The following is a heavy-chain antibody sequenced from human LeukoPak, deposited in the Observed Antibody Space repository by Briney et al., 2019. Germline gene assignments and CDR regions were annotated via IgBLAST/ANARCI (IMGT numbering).Heavy chain of an antibody. J-gene: IGHJ3*02. Sequence: GGSLRLSCAASGLTFSSHWMHWVRQAPGKGLVWVAVISYDGSNKYYADSVKGRFTISRDNSKNTLYLQMNSLRAEDTAVYYCAGYYGGAFDIWGQGTMVTVSS. V-gene: IGHV3-30-3*01. D-gene: IGHD1-26*01. CDR1: GLTFSSHW. CDR3: AGYYGGAFDI. CDR2: ISYDGSNK.